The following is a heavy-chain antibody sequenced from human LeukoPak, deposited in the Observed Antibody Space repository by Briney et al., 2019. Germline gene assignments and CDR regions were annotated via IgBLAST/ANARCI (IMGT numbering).Heavy chain of an antibody. V-gene: IGHV3-9*01. CDR1: GFTFDDYA. CDR3: AKDMEGSGGYERSIGDDVFDI. Sequence: GRSLRLSCAASGFTFDDYAMHWVRQAPGKGLEWVSGISWNSVSIGYADSVKGRFTISRDNAKNSLYLQMNSLRAEDTALYYCAKDMEGSGGYERSIGDDVFDIWGQGTMVTVSS. CDR2: ISWNSVSI. D-gene: IGHD5-12*01. J-gene: IGHJ3*02.